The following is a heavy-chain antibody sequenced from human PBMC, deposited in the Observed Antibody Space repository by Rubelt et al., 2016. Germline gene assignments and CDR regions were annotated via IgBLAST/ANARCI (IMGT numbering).Heavy chain of an antibody. Sequence: QVQLQQSGPGLVKPSETLSLTCSVSGGSISSRTYYWGWVRQPPGKGLEWIANLYTTGNTDYNPSLKSRVTMSVDTSKNQFARKLTSVTDADTAAYYWATGLQAQRSFDYWGQGTLVTVSS. CDR2: LYTTGNT. CDR1: GGSISSRTYY. V-gene: IGHV4-39*07. D-gene: IGHD3-16*01. CDR3: ATGLQAQRSFDY. J-gene: IGHJ4*02.